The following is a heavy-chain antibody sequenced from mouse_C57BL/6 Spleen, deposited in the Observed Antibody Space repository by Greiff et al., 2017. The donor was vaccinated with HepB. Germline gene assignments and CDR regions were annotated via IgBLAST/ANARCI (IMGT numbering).Heavy chain of an antibody. CDR1: GFTFSDYG. J-gene: IGHJ2*01. CDR3: HAHYSNYGGFDY. V-gene: IGHV5-17*01. Sequence: DVHLVESGGGLVKPGGSLKLSCAASGFTFSDYGMHWVRQAPEKGLEWVAYISSGSSTIYYADTVKGRFTISRDNAKNTLFLQMTSLRSEDTAMYYCHAHYSNYGGFDYWGQGTTLTVSS. CDR2: ISSGSSTI. D-gene: IGHD2-5*01.